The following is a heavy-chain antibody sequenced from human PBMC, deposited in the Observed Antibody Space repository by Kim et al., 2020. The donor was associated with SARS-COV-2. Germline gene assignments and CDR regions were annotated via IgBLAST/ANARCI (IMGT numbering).Heavy chain of an antibody. D-gene: IGHD2-15*01. CDR2: TYYRSKWYN. Sequence: SQTLSLTCAISGDSVSSNSAAWNWIRQSPSRGLEWLGRTYYRSKWYNDYAVSVKSRITINPDTSKNQFSLQLNSVTPEDTAVYYCARVDGRGYCSGGSCYPGYAFDIWGQGTMVTVSS. J-gene: IGHJ3*02. V-gene: IGHV6-1*01. CDR1: GDSVSSNSAA. CDR3: ARVDGRGYCSGGSCYPGYAFDI.